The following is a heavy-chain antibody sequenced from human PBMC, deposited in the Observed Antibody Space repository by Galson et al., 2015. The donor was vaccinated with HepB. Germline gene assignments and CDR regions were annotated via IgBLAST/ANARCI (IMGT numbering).Heavy chain of an antibody. V-gene: IGHV3-30*04. CDR1: GFTFSSYA. CDR3: ARDRGGLTYCSSTSCYNTWLDP. J-gene: IGHJ5*02. Sequence: SLRLSCAASGFTFSSYALHWVRQAPGKGLEWVAVISSDGGNKYYADSVKGRFTISRDNSKNTLYLQMNSLRAEDTAVYFCARDRGGLTYCSSTSCYNTWLDPWGQGTLVTVSS. CDR2: ISSDGGNK. D-gene: IGHD2-2*02.